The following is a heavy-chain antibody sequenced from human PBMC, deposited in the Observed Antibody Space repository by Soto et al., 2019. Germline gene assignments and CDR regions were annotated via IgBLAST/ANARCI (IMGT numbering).Heavy chain of an antibody. D-gene: IGHD2-2*01. CDR1: GGSISSGGYF. V-gene: IGHV4-31*02. Sequence: SETLCLTCTVSGGSISSGGYFWSWIRQHPGKGLEWIGYIYYSGSTYYNPSLKSRVTISVDTSKNQFSLKLSSVTAADTAVYYCARGREVPAALDYWGQGTLVTVSS. CDR2: IYYSGST. J-gene: IGHJ4*02. CDR3: ARGREVPAALDY.